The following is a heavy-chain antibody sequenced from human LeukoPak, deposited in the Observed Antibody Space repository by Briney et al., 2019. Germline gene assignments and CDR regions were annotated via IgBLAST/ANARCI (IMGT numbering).Heavy chain of an antibody. J-gene: IGHJ4*02. Sequence: PSETLSLTCAVSGYSISSGYYWGWIRQPPGKGLEWIGSIYHSGSTYYNPSLKSRVTISVDTSKNQFSLKLSSVTAADTAVYYCARLPFRRAPPDYWGQGTLVTVSS. V-gene: IGHV4-38-2*01. CDR1: GYSISSGYY. D-gene: IGHD5-24*01. CDR3: ARLPFRRAPPDY. CDR2: IYHSGST.